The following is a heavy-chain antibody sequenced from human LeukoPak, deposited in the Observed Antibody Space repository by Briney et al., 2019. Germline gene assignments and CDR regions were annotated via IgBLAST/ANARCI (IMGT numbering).Heavy chain of an antibody. Sequence: GASVKVSCKASGYTFTIYGISWVRQDPGQGLVWMGWISAYSGNTNYAQKLQGRVTMTTDTSTSTAYMELRSLRSDDTAVYYCARDNAYCSSTSCYPAYFQHWGQGTLVTVSS. D-gene: IGHD2-2*01. CDR2: ISAYSGNT. CDR3: ARDNAYCSSTSCYPAYFQH. J-gene: IGHJ1*01. CDR1: GYTFTIYG. V-gene: IGHV1-18*01.